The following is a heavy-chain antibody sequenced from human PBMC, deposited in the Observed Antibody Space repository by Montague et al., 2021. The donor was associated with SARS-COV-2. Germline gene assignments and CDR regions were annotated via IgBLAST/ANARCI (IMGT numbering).Heavy chain of an antibody. Sequence: SETLSLTCTVSGGSITIYNHYWTWIRQPPGKGLEWIGSIYYSGSTNYNPSLESRVTMSADTSKYQFFLRVTSVTAADTAVYYCARGKRLPGNYYFDYWGQGFLVTVSS. CDR2: IYYSGST. CDR1: GGSITIYNHY. CDR3: ARGKRLPGNYYFDY. D-gene: IGHD6-25*01. J-gene: IGHJ4*02. V-gene: IGHV4-39*02.